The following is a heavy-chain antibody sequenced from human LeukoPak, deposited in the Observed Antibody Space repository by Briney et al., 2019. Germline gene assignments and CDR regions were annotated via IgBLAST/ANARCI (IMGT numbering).Heavy chain of an antibody. D-gene: IGHD3-10*01. CDR1: GFTFSDYG. Sequence: GGSLRLSCAASGFTFSDYGVSWVRRAPGRGGEGVAVICPHGSNQYSADPVKARFTISRDNSTKPLYLQMNSLTAEDTAVYYCVRASGSFDYWGQGTLLTVPS. CDR2: ICPHGSNQ. CDR3: VRASGSFDY. V-gene: IGHV3-33*01. J-gene: IGHJ4*02.